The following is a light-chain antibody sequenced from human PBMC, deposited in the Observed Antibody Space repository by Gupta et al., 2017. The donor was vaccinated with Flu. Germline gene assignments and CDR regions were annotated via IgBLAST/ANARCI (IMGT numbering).Light chain of an antibody. CDR3: QQRSNLLT. J-gene: IGKJ4*01. V-gene: IGKV3-11*01. CDR1: QSVSSY. CDR2: DAS. Sequence: EIVLTQSPATLSLSPGERATLSCRVSQSVSSYLAWYQQKPGQAPRLLIYDASNRATGIPARFSGSGSGTDFTLTSSSLEPEDFAVYYWQQRSNLLTFGGGTKVEIK.